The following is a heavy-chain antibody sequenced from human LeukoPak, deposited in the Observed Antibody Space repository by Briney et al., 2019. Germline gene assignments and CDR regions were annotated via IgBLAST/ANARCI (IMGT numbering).Heavy chain of an antibody. CDR2: ITSTSSST. CDR3: ARDKGTY. V-gene: IGHV3-11*06. Sequence: GGSLRLSCAASGFTFSDHHMSWVRQAPGKGLEWVSDITSTSSSTNYADSAKGRFTISRDNAKKSLYLQMNSLRAEDTAVYYCARDKGTYWGQGTLVTVSS. J-gene: IGHJ4*02. CDR1: GFTFSDHH.